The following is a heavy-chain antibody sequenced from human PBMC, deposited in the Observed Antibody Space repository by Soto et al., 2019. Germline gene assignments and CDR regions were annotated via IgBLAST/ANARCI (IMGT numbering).Heavy chain of an antibody. Sequence: GGSLRLSCAASGFTFSSYGMHWVRQAPGKGLEWVAVISYDGSNKYYADSVKGRFTISRDNSKNTLYLQMNSLRAEDTAVYYCAKGLWFGELPPYYYYGMDVWGQGTTVTVSS. J-gene: IGHJ6*02. V-gene: IGHV3-30*18. CDR1: GFTFSSYG. D-gene: IGHD3-10*01. CDR2: ISYDGSNK. CDR3: AKGLWFGELPPYYYYGMDV.